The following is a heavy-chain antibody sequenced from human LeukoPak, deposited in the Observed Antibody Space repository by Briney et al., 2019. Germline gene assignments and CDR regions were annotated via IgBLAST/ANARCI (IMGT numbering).Heavy chain of an antibody. V-gene: IGHV1-8*01. D-gene: IGHD5-12*01. CDR3: ARGGLLRGYSGYDTDY. CDR2: MNPNSGNT. Sequence: PGASVKVSCKASGYTFTSYDINWVRQATGQGLEWMGWMNPNSGNTGYAQKFQGRVTMTRNTSISTAYMELSSLRSEDTAVYYCARGGLLRGYSGYDTDYWGQGTLVTVSS. J-gene: IGHJ4*02. CDR1: GYTFTSYD.